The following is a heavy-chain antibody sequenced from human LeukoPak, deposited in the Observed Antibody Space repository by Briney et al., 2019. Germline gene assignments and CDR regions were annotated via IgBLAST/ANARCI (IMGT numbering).Heavy chain of an antibody. V-gene: IGHV1-24*01. D-gene: IGHD4-17*01. J-gene: IGHJ4*02. CDR2: FDPEDGET. Sequence: ASVKVSCKVSGGTLSALSVHWVRQAPGKGLVWMGGFDPEDGETIYAQKFQGRVTMTEDTSTDTAYMELSSLRSEDTAVYYCATSIAGTTSRSAFDYWGQGTLVTVSS. CDR3: ATSIAGTTSRSAFDY. CDR1: GGTLSALS.